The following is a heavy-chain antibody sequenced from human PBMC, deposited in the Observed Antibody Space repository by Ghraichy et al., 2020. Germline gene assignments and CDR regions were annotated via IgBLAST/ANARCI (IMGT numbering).Heavy chain of an antibody. CDR2: INPNSGGT. Sequence: ASVKVSCKASGYTFTGYYMHWVRQAPGQGLEWMGWINPNSGGTNYAQKFQGRVTMTRDTSISTAYMELSRLRSDDTAVYYCARDRGDSGYDLRHWYFDLWGRGTLVTVSS. J-gene: IGHJ2*01. CDR3: ARDRGDSGYDLRHWYFDL. CDR1: GYTFTGYY. D-gene: IGHD5-12*01. V-gene: IGHV1-2*02.